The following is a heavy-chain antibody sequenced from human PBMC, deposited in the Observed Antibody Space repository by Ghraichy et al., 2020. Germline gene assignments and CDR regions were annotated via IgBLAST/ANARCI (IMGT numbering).Heavy chain of an antibody. D-gene: IGHD5-12*01. CDR1: GYTFTSYY. CDR3: AREAIFLEPIYSGYDSVSP. V-gene: IGHV1-46*01. CDR2: INPSGGST. Sequence: ASVKVSCKASGYTFTSYYMHWVRQAPGQGLEWMGIINPSGGSTSYAQKFQGRVTMTRDTSTSTVYMELSSLRSEDTAVYYCAREAIFLEPIYSGYDSVSPWGQGTLVTVSS. J-gene: IGHJ5*02.